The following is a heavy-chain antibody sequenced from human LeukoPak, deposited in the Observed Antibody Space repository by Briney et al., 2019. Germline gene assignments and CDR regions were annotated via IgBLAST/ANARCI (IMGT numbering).Heavy chain of an antibody. D-gene: IGHD3-10*01. CDR2: ISSRSSLI. CDR1: GFTFSIYT. CDR3: ARNDYYDLGTYHSGFDY. Sequence: GSLRLSCAASGFTFSIYTMNWVRQAPEKGLEWVASISSRSSLIMFADSVKGRFTISRDNSKNTVYLQMNSLRPEDTAMYYCARNDYYDLGTYHSGFDYWGLGTLVTVSS. V-gene: IGHV3-21*01. J-gene: IGHJ4*02.